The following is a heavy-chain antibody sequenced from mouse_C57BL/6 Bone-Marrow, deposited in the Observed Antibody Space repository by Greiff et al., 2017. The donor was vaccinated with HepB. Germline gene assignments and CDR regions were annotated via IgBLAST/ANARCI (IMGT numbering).Heavy chain of an antibody. V-gene: IGHV5-12*01. CDR1: GFTFSDYY. D-gene: IGHD2-2*01. CDR2: ISNGGGST. J-gene: IGHJ3*01. CDR3: ARHYGYAWFGY. Sequence: DVMLVESGGGLVQPGGSLKLSCAASGFTFSDYYMYWVRQTPEKRLEWVAYISNGGGSTYYPDTVKGRFTISRDNAKNTLYLHMSRLKSEDTAMYYCARHYGYAWFGYWGQGILVTVSA.